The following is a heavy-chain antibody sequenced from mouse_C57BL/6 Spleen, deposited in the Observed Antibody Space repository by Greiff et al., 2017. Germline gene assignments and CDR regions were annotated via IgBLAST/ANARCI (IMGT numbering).Heavy chain of an antibody. CDR3: GGYYGSSPYYFDY. J-gene: IGHJ2*01. CDR1: GYTFTSYW. CDR2: IDPSDSYT. D-gene: IGHD1-1*01. V-gene: IGHV1-50*01. Sequence: VKLQQPGAELVKPGASVKLSCKASGYTFTSYWMQWVKQRPGQGLEWIGEIDPSDSYTNYNQKFKGKATLTVDTSSSTAYMQLSSLTSEDSAVYYCGGYYGSSPYYFDYWGQGTTLTVSS.